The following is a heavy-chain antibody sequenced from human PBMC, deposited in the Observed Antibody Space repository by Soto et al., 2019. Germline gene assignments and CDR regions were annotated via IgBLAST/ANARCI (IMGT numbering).Heavy chain of an antibody. Sequence: EVQLVESGGGLVQPGGSLRLSCAASGLTVSSNHMNWVRQAPGKGLEWVSLIYSGGTTYYADSVKDRITIFRDSSRNTLFLQMHSLRAEDTPVYYCARVAPSFYYAMDVWGHGTTVTVSS. CDR3: ARVAPSFYYAMDV. V-gene: IGHV3-66*01. J-gene: IGHJ6*02. CDR2: IYSGGTT. CDR1: GLTVSSNH.